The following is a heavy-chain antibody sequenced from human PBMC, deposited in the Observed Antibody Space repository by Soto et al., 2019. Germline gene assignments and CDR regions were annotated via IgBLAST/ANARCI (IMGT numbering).Heavy chain of an antibody. CDR2: IIPIFGTA. V-gene: IGHV1-69*06. J-gene: IGHJ2*01. D-gene: IGHD2-21*02. CDR1: GGTFSSYA. CDR3: ARVSNPAGDCGGDCWYFDL. Sequence: QVQLVQSGAEVKKPGSSVKVSCKASGGTFSSYAISWVRQAPGQGLEWMGGIIPIFGTANYAQKFQGRVTITADKSTSTAYMELSSLRSEDTAVYYCARVSNPAGDCGGDCWYFDLWGRGTLVTVSS.